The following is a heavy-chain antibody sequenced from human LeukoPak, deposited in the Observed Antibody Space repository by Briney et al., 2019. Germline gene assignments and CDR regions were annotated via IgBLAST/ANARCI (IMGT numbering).Heavy chain of an antibody. D-gene: IGHD1-26*01. CDR2: IKSKTDGGTT. CDR3: TTAAPGRGSYQPGY. Sequence: GGSLRLSCAASGFTFSNAWMSWVRQAPGKGLEWVGRIKSKTDGGTTDYAAPVKGRFTISRDDSKNTLYLQMNSLKTEDTAVYYCTTAAPGRGSYQPGYWGQGTLVTVSS. V-gene: IGHV3-15*01. J-gene: IGHJ4*02. CDR1: GFTFSNAW.